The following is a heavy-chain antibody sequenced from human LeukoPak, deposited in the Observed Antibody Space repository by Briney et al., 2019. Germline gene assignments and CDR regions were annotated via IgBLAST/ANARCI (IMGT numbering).Heavy chain of an antibody. CDR1: GFSSYG. Sequence: GGSLRLSCAASGFSSYGMHWVRQAPGKGLEWVAVIWYDGSNKYYADSVKGRFTISRDNSKNTLYLQMNSLRAEDTAVYYCARSKGPYCSSTSCYGNGAFDIWGQGTMVTVSS. V-gene: IGHV3-33*01. CDR2: IWYDGSNK. D-gene: IGHD2-2*01. J-gene: IGHJ3*02. CDR3: ARSKGPYCSSTSCYGNGAFDI.